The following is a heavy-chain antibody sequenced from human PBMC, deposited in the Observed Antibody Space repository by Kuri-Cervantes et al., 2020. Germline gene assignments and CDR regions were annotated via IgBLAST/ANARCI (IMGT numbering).Heavy chain of an antibody. J-gene: IGHJ6*02. D-gene: IGHD3-10*01. CDR1: GFSLSTSGVG. V-gene: IGHV2-70*01. CDR3: ARMTLVRGALGYYYGMDV. CDR2: IDWDDDK. Sequence: SGPTLVKPTQTLTLTCTFSGFSLSTSGVGVSWIRQPPGKALEWLAHIDWDDDKYYSTSLKTRLTVSRDTSENHVVLTMTNMDPVDTATYYCARMTLVRGALGYYYGMDVWGQGTTVTVSS.